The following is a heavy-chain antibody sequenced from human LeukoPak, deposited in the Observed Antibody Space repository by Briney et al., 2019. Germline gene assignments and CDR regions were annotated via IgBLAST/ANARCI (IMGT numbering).Heavy chain of an antibody. D-gene: IGHD2-2*01. Sequence: VASVKVSCKASGGTFSSYAISWVRQAPGQGLEWMGGIIPIFGTANYAQKFQGRVTITADESTSTAYMELSSLRSEDTAVYYCARDCSSTSCHDYWGQGTLVTVSS. CDR1: GGTFSSYA. CDR3: ARDCSSTSCHDY. V-gene: IGHV1-69*13. CDR2: IIPIFGTA. J-gene: IGHJ4*02.